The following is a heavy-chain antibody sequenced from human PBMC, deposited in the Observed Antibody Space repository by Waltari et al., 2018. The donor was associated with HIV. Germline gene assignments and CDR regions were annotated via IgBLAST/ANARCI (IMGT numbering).Heavy chain of an antibody. Sequence: QVQLQQWGAGLLKPSETLSLTCAVYGGSFSGYYWSWIRQPPGKGLEWIGEINHSGSTNYKPSLKSRVTISVDTSKNPFSLKLSSVTAADTAVYYCARGRSPYSSGWYASEYWGQGTLVTVSS. J-gene: IGHJ4*02. V-gene: IGHV4-34*01. CDR1: GGSFSGYY. D-gene: IGHD6-19*01. CDR3: ARGRSPYSSGWYASEY. CDR2: INHSGST.